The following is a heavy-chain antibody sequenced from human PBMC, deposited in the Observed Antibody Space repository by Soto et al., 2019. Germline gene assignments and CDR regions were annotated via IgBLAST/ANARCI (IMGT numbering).Heavy chain of an antibody. CDR1: GFSFAGSA. D-gene: IGHD3-9*01. Sequence: PGGSLRLSCAASGFSFAGSAVAWVRQAQGKGLEWVSTVSGGGGSTYYADSVKGRFTISRDNSGNTVYRQMNSLNAGDTALYYCAKTESFNGYYNAFDSWGQGTRVTVSS. CDR3: AKTESFNGYYNAFDS. J-gene: IGHJ4*02. CDR2: VSGGGGST. V-gene: IGHV3-23*01.